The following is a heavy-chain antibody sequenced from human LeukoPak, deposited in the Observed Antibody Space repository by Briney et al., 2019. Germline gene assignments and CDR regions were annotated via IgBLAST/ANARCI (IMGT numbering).Heavy chain of an antibody. J-gene: IGHJ6*02. V-gene: IGHV3-23*01. CDR2: ISGSGGST. CDR1: GFTFSSYA. Sequence: PGGSLRLSCAASGFTFSSYAMSWVRQAPGKGLEWVSAISGSGGSTYYADSVKGRFTISRDNSKNTLYLQMNSLRAEDTAVYYCAKAKSVSSSARYYYYYGMDVWGQGTTVTVSS. D-gene: IGHD6-6*01. CDR3: AKAKSVSSSARYYYYYGMDV.